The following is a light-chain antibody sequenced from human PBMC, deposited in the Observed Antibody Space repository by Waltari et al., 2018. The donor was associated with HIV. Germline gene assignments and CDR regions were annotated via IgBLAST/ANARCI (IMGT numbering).Light chain of an antibody. CDR3: LLSFAGARPVV. CDR2: DTF. J-gene: IGLJ2*01. V-gene: IGLV7-46*01. Sequence: QAVVTQEPSLTVSPGGTVTLTCGSSSGPVTSGHHPYWFQQKSGQAPRTLIYDTFNKHSWTPARFSGSLRGGRAALTLSGAQPEDEAEYFCLLSFAGARPVVFGGGTNLTVL. CDR1: SGPVTSGHH.